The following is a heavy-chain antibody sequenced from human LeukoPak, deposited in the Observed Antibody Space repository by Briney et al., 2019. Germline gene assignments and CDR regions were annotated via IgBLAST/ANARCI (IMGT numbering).Heavy chain of an antibody. J-gene: IGHJ6*03. CDR1: GGSISSYY. CDR3: TRGSIAYYYMDV. CDR2: IYYSGST. V-gene: IGHV4-59*01. Sequence: SETLSLTCTVPGGSISSYYWSWIRQPPGKGLEWIGNIYYSGSTNYNPSLKSRVTISVDTSKNQFSLKLSSVTAADTAVYYCTRGSIAYYYMDVWGKGTTVTISS. D-gene: IGHD3-22*01.